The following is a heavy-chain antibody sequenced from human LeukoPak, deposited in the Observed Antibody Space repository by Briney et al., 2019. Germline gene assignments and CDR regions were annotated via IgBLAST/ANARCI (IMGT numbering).Heavy chain of an antibody. D-gene: IGHD2-15*01. CDR2: IIPIFGTA. CDR3: GGPYCSGGSCYSRVKYGMDV. CDR1: GGTFSSYA. V-gene: IGHV1-69*01. J-gene: IGHJ6*04. Sequence: SVKVSCKASGGTFSSYAISRVRQAPGQGLEWMGGIIPIFGTANYAQKFQGRVTITADESTSTAYMELSSLRSEDTAVYYCGGPYCSGGSCYSRVKYGMDVWGKGTTVTVSS.